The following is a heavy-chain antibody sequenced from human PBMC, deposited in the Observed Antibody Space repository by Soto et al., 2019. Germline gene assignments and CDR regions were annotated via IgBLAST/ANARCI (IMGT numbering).Heavy chain of an antibody. CDR3: SRGGPRGTIHYFDS. CDR1: NLSLSEDYY. J-gene: IGHJ4*02. D-gene: IGHD1-7*01. Sequence: SDPRSLTCAVPNLSLSEDYYCGWIRHPPGKGLEWIGSIHQSGSPYYNPSLKSRLTISLDMPTTQFFLNLSSVTAADAAVYYFSRGGPRGTIHYFDSWGQGTLVTVSS. V-gene: IGHV4-38-2*01. CDR2: IHQSGSP.